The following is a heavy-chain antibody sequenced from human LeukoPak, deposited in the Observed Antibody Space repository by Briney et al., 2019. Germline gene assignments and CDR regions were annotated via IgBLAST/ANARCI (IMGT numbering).Heavy chain of an antibody. CDR2: IYSGGST. CDR1: GFTVSSNY. J-gene: IGHJ6*02. Sequence: GSLRLSCAASGFTVSSNYMSWVRQAPGKGLEWVSVIYSGGSTYYADSVKGRFTISRDNSKNTLYLQMNSLRAEDTAVYYCARDPIAASSYYYYYYGMDVWGQGTTVTVSS. D-gene: IGHD6-25*01. CDR3: ARDPIAASSYYYYYYGMDV. V-gene: IGHV3-66*01.